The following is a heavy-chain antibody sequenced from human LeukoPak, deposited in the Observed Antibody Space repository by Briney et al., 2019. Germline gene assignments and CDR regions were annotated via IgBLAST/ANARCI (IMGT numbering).Heavy chain of an antibody. Sequence: GGSLRLSCAASGFNVSSNYMSWVRQAPGKGLEWVSVIYSGGNTYYADSVKGRFAFSRDNSKNTLYLQMNSLRAEDTAVYYCAKLGYCSSISCPNFDYWGQGTLVTVSS. D-gene: IGHD2-2*01. CDR1: GFNVSSNY. V-gene: IGHV3-53*01. CDR2: IYSGGNT. J-gene: IGHJ4*02. CDR3: AKLGYCSSISCPNFDY.